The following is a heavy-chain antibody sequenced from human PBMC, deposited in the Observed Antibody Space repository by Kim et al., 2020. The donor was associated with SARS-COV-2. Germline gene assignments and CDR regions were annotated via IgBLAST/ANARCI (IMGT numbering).Heavy chain of an antibody. CDR2: IYYSGST. CDR1: GGSISSGGYY. D-gene: IGHD5-12*01. J-gene: IGHJ5*02. V-gene: IGHV4-31*03. CDR3: ARGPAAPLRTNWFDP. Sequence: SETLSLTCTVSGGSISSGGYYWSWIRQHPGKGLEWIGYIYYSGSTYYNPSLKSRVTISVDTSKNQFSLKLSSVTAADTAVYYCARGPAAPLRTNWFDPWGQGTLVTVSS.